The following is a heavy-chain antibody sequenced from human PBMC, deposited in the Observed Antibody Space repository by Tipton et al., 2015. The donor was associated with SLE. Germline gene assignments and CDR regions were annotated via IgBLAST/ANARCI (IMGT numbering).Heavy chain of an antibody. V-gene: IGHV4-34*01. CDR1: GGSFSGYY. J-gene: IGHJ4*02. Sequence: TLSLTCAVYGGSFSGYYWSWIRQPPGKGLEWIGEINHSGSTNYNPSLKSRVTISVDTSKNQFSLKLSSVTAADTAVYYCARVLYDFWSGYYFDSWGQGTLVTVSS. CDR3: ARVLYDFWSGYYFDS. CDR2: INHSGST. D-gene: IGHD3-3*01.